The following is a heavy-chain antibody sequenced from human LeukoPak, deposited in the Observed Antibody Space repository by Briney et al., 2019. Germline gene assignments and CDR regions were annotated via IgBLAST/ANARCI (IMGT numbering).Heavy chain of an antibody. D-gene: IGHD3-16*02. CDR3: ARDGGVSWFDP. J-gene: IGHJ5*02. Sequence: GRSLRLSCAASGFTFDDYAMHWVRQAPGKGLEWFSGISWNSGSIDYADSVKGRFTISRDNAKNSLYLQMNSLRSEDTAVYYCARDGGVSWFDPWGQGTLVTVSS. CDR2: ISWNSGSI. CDR1: GFTFDDYA. V-gene: IGHV3-9*01.